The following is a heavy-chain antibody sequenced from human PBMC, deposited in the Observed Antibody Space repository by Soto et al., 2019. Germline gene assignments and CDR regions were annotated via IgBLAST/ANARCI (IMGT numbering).Heavy chain of an antibody. V-gene: IGHV3-21*01. J-gene: IGHJ6*02. CDR3: ARLYSSSSGDYYYGMDV. CDR1: GFTFNSYT. D-gene: IGHD6-6*01. CDR2: ISSSSSFI. Sequence: GGSLRLSCAASGFTFNSYTMNWVRQAPGKGLEWVSSISSSSSFIYYADSVKGRFTISRDNAKNSLYLQMNSLRAEDTAVYYCARLYSSSSGDYYYGMDVWGQGTTVTVSS.